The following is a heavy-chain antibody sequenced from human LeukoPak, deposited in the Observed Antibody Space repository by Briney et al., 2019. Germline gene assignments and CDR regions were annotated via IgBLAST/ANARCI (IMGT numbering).Heavy chain of an antibody. Sequence: GGSLRLSCAASGFTFSRYGMSWVRQAPGKGLEWVSAISGSGGTTYYADSVKGRFTISRDNSKNTLYLQINSLRAEDTAVYYCAKSGNNRFDYWGQGTLVTVSS. CDR1: GFTFSRYG. D-gene: IGHD1/OR15-1a*01. CDR2: ISGSGGTT. V-gene: IGHV3-23*01. CDR3: AKSGNNRFDY. J-gene: IGHJ4*02.